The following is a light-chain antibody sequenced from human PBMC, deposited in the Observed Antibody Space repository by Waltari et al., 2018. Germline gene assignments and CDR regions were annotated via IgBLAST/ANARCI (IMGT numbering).Light chain of an antibody. CDR1: SSDVGSYNL. CDR2: EGS. V-gene: IGLV2-23*01. J-gene: IGLJ2*01. CDR3: CSYAGSSTVV. Sequence: QSALTQPASVSGSPGQSITISCTGTSSDVGSYNLFPWYQQHPGKAPKLMIYEGSKWPSGVSDRFSGSKSGNTASLTISGLQAEDEADYYCCSYAGSSTVVFGGGTKLTVL.